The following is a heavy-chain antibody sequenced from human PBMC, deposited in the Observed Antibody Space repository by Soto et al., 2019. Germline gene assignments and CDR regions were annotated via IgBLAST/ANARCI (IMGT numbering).Heavy chain of an antibody. CDR2: ISSSSSYI. J-gene: IGHJ3*02. V-gene: IGHV3-21*01. Sequence: GGSLRLSCAASGFTFSSYSMHWVRQAPGKGLEWVSSISSSSSYIYYADSVKGRFTISRDNAKNSLYLQMNSLRAEDTAVYYCATFPTSRMIGDDFDIWGQGTMVIVS. D-gene: IGHD3-22*01. CDR3: ATFPTSRMIGDDFDI. CDR1: GFTFSSYS.